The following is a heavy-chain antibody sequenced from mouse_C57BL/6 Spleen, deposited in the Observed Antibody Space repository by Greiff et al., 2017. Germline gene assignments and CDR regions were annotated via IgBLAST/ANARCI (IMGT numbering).Heavy chain of an antibody. CDR1: GYTFTTYP. Sequence: QVQLQQSGAELVKPGASVTMSCKASGYTFTTYPIEWMKQNHGKSLEWIGNFHPYNDDTKYNEKFKGKATLTVEKSSSTVYLELSRLTSDDSAVYYCARGGYYGSSLYYAMDYWGQGTSVTVSS. CDR3: ARGGYYGSSLYYAMDY. J-gene: IGHJ4*01. V-gene: IGHV1-47*01. D-gene: IGHD1-1*01. CDR2: FHPYNDDT.